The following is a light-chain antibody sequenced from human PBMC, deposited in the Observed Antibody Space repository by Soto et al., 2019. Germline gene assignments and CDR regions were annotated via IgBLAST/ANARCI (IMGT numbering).Light chain of an antibody. CDR2: GAA. CDR3: QQSYTSLALT. V-gene: IGKV1-39*01. CDR1: QSISIY. J-gene: IGKJ4*01. Sequence: DIQLTQSPSSLSASVGDRFTITCRASQSISIYLNWYQHKPGRAPKLLIFGAATLHTGVPPRFSGRGSGTNFTLTITSLQPEDFATYYCQQSYTSLALTFGGGTKV.